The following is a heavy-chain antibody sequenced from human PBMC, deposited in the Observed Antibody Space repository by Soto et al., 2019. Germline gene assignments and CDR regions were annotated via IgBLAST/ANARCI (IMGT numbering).Heavy chain of an antibody. CDR3: ASSSGARYYEY. J-gene: IGHJ4*02. CDR1: SGSSSGGGCH. D-gene: IGHD2-15*01. V-gene: IGHV4-31*02. CDR2: IYYSGST. Sequence: SVPQSVLTTVSSGSSSGGGCHSICNRQHPGKGLEWIGYIYYSGSTYYNPSLKSRVTISVDTSKNQFSLKLSSVTAADTAVYYCASSSGARYYEYSGQGILRTLSS.